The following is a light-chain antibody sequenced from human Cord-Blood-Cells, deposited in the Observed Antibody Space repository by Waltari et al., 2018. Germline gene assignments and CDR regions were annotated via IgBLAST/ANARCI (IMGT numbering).Light chain of an antibody. J-gene: IGLJ3*02. V-gene: IGLV2-14*01. CDR3: SSYTSSSRV. CDR1: SSDVGGYYY. CDR2: DVS. Sequence: QSALTQPASVSGSPGQSITIPCTGTSSDVGGYYYFSWYQQNPGKAPKLMIYDVSNRPSGVSNRFSGSKSGNTASLTISGLQAEDEADYYCSSYTSSSRVFGGGTKLTVL.